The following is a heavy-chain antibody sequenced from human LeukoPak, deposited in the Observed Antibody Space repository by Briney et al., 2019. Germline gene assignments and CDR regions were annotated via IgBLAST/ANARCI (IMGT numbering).Heavy chain of an antibody. V-gene: IGHV3-43*02. D-gene: IGHD5-18*01. CDR2: ISGDGGST. CDR3: VKDMGSYGYASGYFDC. Sequence: GGSLRLSCAASGYSSNNHAMSWVRQAPGKGLEWVSLISGDGGSTYYADSVKGRFTISRDTSKNSLYLQMSSLRPEDSALYYCVKDMGSYGYASGYFDCWGQGTLVTVSS. CDR1: GYSSNNHA. J-gene: IGHJ4*02.